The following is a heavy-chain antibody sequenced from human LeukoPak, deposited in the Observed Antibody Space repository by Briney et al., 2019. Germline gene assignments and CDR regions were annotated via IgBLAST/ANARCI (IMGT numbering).Heavy chain of an antibody. V-gene: IGHV4-4*02. J-gene: IGHJ4*02. CDR3: ARGGGYSYGSYFDY. Sequence: PSGTLSLTCAVSGGSISSSNWWSWVRQPPGKGLEWIGEIYHSGSTNYNPSLKSRVTISVDKSKNQFSLKLSSVTAADTAVYYCARGGGYSYGSYFDYWGQGTLVTVSS. CDR2: IYHSGST. CDR1: GGSISSSNW. D-gene: IGHD5-18*01.